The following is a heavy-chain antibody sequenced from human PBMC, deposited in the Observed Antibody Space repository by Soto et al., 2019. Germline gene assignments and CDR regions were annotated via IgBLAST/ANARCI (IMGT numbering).Heavy chain of an antibody. D-gene: IGHD1-1*01. CDR1: GYAFTTYG. Sequence: QVHLVPSGADVKKPGASVKVSCKGSGYAFTTYGITWVRQAPGQVLEWMGWVSAHNGNTNYAQTLQGIVTVTRDTSTSTAYRELRTLRSADTAVYYCARGRYGDYWGQGALVTVSS. CDR3: ARGRYGDY. CDR2: VSAHNGNT. J-gene: IGHJ4*02. V-gene: IGHV1-18*01.